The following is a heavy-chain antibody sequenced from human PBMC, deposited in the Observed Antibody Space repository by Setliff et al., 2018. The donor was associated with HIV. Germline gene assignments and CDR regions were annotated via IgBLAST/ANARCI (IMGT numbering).Heavy chain of an antibody. CDR3: ARALRGFHGSGTQFYYYLDV. CDR1: GYIFTSYD. CDR2: MDPNNGHT. D-gene: IGHD3-10*01. J-gene: IGHJ6*03. V-gene: IGHV1-8*03. Sequence: ASVKVSCKASGYIFTSYDVNWVRQAPGQGLEWMGWMDPNNGHTTHAQNFQGRVTITRDTSVGTAYTELSGLRSEDTAVYYCARALRGFHGSGTQFYYYLDVWGKGTTVTVSS.